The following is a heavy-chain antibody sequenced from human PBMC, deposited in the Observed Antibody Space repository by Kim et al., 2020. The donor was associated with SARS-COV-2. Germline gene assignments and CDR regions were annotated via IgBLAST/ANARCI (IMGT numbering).Heavy chain of an antibody. V-gene: IGHV4-61*01. CDR2: IYYSGST. CDR1: GGSVSSGSYY. J-gene: IGHJ4*02. D-gene: IGHD2-8*01. CDR3: AGGTFRLYGFDY. Sequence: SETLSLTCTVSGGSVSSGSYYWSWIRQPPGKGLEWIGYIYYSGSTNYNPSLKSRVTISVDTSKNQFSLKLSSVTAADTAVYYCAGGTFRLYGFDYWGQGTLVTVSS.